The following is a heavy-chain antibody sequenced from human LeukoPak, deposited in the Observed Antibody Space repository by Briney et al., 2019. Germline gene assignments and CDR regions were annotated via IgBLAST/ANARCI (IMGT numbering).Heavy chain of an antibody. CDR2: ISSSSSYI. Sequence: PGGSLRLSCAASGFTFSSYSMTWVRQAPGKGLEWVSSISSSSSYIYYADSVKGRFTISRDNAKNSLYLQMNSLRAEDTAVYYCARYCSSTSCPANDAFDIWGQGTMVTVSS. D-gene: IGHD2-2*01. CDR1: GFTFSSYS. V-gene: IGHV3-21*01. J-gene: IGHJ3*02. CDR3: ARYCSSTSCPANDAFDI.